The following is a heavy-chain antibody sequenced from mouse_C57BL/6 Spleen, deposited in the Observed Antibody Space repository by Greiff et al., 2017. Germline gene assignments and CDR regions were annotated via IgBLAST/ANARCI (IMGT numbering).Heavy chain of an antibody. V-gene: IGHV1-26*01. J-gene: IGHJ2*01. CDR1: GYTFTDYY. D-gene: IGHD2-4*01. CDR2: INPNNGGT. Sequence: EVQLQQSGPELVKPGASVKISCKASGYTFTDYYMNWVKQSHGKSLEWIGDINPNNGGTSYNQKFKGKATLTVDKSSSTAYMELRSLTSEDSAVYYCAVYYDYDEVDYWGQGTTLTVSS. CDR3: AVYYDYDEVDY.